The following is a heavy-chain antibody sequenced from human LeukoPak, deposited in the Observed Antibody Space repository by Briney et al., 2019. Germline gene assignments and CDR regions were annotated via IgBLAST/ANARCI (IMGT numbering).Heavy chain of an antibody. CDR2: LYYSRSA. CDR1: GGSISSYS. D-gene: IGHD3-10*01. Sequence: SSQTLSLTCTVSGGSISSYSWSWIRQPPGKGLEWVGNLYYSRSANHDPYLKSRVTISSDTSKTQFSLKLTSVTAADTAVYYGATDRAGRYFASGTHAYWGRGILVTVSS. CDR3: ATDRAGRYFASGTHAY. J-gene: IGHJ4*02. V-gene: IGHV4-59*01.